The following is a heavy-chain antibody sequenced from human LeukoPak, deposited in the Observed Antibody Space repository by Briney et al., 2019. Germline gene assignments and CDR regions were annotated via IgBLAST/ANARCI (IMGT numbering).Heavy chain of an antibody. CDR3: AKDRITMIVVVNPPDAFDI. CDR1: GFTFSDYY. V-gene: IGHV3-11*01. CDR2: ISSSGSTI. D-gene: IGHD3-22*01. J-gene: IGHJ3*02. Sequence: GGSLRLSCAASGFTFSDYYMSWIRQAPGKGLEWVSYISSSGSTIYYADSVKGRFTISRDNSKNTLYLQMNSLRAEDTAVYYCAKDRITMIVVVNPPDAFDIWGQGTMVTVSS.